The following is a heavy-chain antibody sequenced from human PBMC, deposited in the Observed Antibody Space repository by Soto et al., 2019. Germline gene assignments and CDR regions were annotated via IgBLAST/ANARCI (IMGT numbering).Heavy chain of an antibody. CDR3: ARGGYCTNGVCHYYYYYYGMDV. D-gene: IGHD2-8*01. Sequence: PSETLSLTCAVYGGSFSGYYWSWIRQPPGKGLEWIGEINHSGSTNYNPPLKSRVTISVDTSKNQFSLKLSSVTAADTAVYYCARGGYCTNGVCHYYYYYYGMDVWGQGTTVTVSS. CDR2: INHSGST. J-gene: IGHJ6*02. CDR1: GGSFSGYY. V-gene: IGHV4-34*01.